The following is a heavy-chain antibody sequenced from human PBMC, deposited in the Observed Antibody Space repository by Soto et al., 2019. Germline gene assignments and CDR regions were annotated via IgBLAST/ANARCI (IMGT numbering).Heavy chain of an antibody. CDR1: GFTFSSYA. CDR2: ISGSGGST. J-gene: IGHJ5*02. Sequence: EVRLLESGGGLVQPGGSLRLSCAASGFTFSSYAMTWVRQAPGKGLEWVSVISGSGGSTYYADSVKGRFTISRDNTKNMFYIEMNSLRDEDTAGYYCGKGITMLVVVIKTWGQGTLVSVSS. D-gene: IGHD3-22*01. CDR3: GKGITMLVVVIKT. V-gene: IGHV3-23*01.